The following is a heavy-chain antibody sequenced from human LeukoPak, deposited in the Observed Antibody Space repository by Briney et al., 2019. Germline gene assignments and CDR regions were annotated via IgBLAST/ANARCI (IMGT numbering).Heavy chain of an antibody. CDR1: GFTFNNHA. V-gene: IGHV3-23*01. CDR2: ISGSGDNT. Sequence: GRSLRLSCVVSGFTFNNHAMSWVRQAPGKGLEWVSAISGSGDNTFYAGSVRGRFTISGDNSKNTLYLQMDSLRAEDTAIYYCTKDFRGSGYFFDYWGQGTPVTVSS. J-gene: IGHJ4*02. CDR3: TKDFRGSGYFFDY. D-gene: IGHD3-10*01.